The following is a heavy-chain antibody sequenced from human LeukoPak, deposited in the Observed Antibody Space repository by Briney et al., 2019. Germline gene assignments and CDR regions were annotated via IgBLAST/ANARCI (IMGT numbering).Heavy chain of an antibody. CDR3: ARGHGDYGGNYFDY. V-gene: IGHV4-34*01. J-gene: IGHJ4*02. D-gene: IGHD4-17*01. CDR1: GGSFSGYY. Sequence: SETLSLTCAVYGGSFSGYYWSWIRQPPGKGLERIGEINHSGSTNYNPSLKSRVTISVDTSKNQFSLKLSSVTAADTAVYYCARGHGDYGGNYFDYWGQGTLVTVSS. CDR2: INHSGST.